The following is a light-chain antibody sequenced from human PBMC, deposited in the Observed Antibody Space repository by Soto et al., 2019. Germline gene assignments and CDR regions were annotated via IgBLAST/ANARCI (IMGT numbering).Light chain of an antibody. CDR1: ISNIAKDT. CDR2: NDD. V-gene: IGLV1-44*01. Sequence: QSVLTQPPSVSGTPGLRVNISCSGGISNIAKDTVNWYQQLPGTAPKLLMFNDDKRPSGVSTRFSGSKSGNTASLTISGLQAEDDADYHCYSYAGSSTYVFGTGTKVTVL. J-gene: IGLJ1*01. CDR3: YSYAGSSTYV.